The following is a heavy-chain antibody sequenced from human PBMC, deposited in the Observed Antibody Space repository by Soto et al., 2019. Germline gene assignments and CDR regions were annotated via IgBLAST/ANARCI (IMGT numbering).Heavy chain of an antibody. D-gene: IGHD3-16*02. CDR3: ATRRPTPTYYDYVWGSYRPEYFQH. CDR2: ISNDGSNK. CDR1: GFTFSSYG. Sequence: QVQLVESGGGVVQPGRSLRLSCAASGFTFSSYGMHWVRQAPGKGLEWVAVISNDGSNKYYADSVKGRFTISRDNSKNTLYLEMNSLIAEDTAVYYCATRRPTPTYYDYVWGSYRPEYFQHWGQGTLVTVSS. J-gene: IGHJ1*01. V-gene: IGHV3-30*03.